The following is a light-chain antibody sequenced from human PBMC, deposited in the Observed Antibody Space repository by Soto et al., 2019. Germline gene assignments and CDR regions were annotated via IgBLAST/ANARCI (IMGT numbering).Light chain of an antibody. J-gene: IGKJ1*01. Sequence: DIQMTQSPSSLSASVGDRVTVSCRASQTISSYLNWYQQKPGQAPKLLIFAASTLQSGVPSRFSGSGSGTDFTLTISSLQPEDFATYYCQQSYSGRTFGQGTKV. V-gene: IGKV1-39*01. CDR2: AAS. CDR1: QTISSY. CDR3: QQSYSGRT.